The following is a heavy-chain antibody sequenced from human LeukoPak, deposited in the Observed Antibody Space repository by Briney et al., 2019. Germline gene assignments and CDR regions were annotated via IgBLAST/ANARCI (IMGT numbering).Heavy chain of an antibody. Sequence: GESLKISCKGSGYSFTNYWIGWVRQMPGKGLEWMGIIYPGDSDTRYSPSFQGQVTISADKSISTAYLQWSSLKASDTAMYYCARLDIVVVPAATNYGMDVWGQGTTVTVSS. D-gene: IGHD2-2*03. CDR1: GYSFTNYW. CDR3: ARLDIVVVPAATNYGMDV. V-gene: IGHV5-51*01. J-gene: IGHJ6*02. CDR2: IYPGDSDT.